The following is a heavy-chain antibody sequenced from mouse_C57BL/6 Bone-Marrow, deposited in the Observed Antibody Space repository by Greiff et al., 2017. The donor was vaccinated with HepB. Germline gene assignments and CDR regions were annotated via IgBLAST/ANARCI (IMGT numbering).Heavy chain of an antibody. CDR1: GFTFSDAW. CDR2: IRNKANNHAT. D-gene: IGHD2-4*01. Sequence: EVMLEESGGGLVQPGGSMKLSCAASGFTFSDAWMDWVRQSPEKGLEWVAEIRNKANNHATYYAESVKGRFTISRDDSKSSVYLQMNSLRAEDTGIYYCTKGLREGYAMDYWGQGTSVTVSS. J-gene: IGHJ4*01. CDR3: TKGLREGYAMDY. V-gene: IGHV6-6*01.